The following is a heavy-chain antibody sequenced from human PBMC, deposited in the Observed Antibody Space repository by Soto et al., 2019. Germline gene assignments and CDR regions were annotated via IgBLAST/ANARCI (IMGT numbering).Heavy chain of an antibody. CDR3: ARGGYDILTGYYPPPNWFDP. CDR1: GGSFSGYY. D-gene: IGHD3-9*01. CDR2: INHSGST. V-gene: IGHV4-34*01. J-gene: IGHJ5*02. Sequence: SETLSLTCAVYGGSFSGYYWSWIRQPPGKGLEWIGEINHSGSTNYNPSLKSRVTISVDTSKNQFSLKLSSVTAADTAVYYCARGGYDILTGYYPPPNWFDPWGQGTLVTVSS.